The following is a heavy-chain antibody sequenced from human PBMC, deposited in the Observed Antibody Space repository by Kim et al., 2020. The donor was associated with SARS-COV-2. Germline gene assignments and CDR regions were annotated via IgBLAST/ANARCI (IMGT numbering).Heavy chain of an antibody. CDR1: GGSISSYY. Sequence: SETLSLTCTVSGGSISSYYWSWIRQPPGKGLEWIGYIYYSGSTNYNPSFKSRVTISVDTSKNQFSLKLSSVTAADTAVYYCARDLWGYYFDYWGQGTLVTVSS. V-gene: IGHV4-59*13. CDR2: IYYSGST. CDR3: ARDLWGYYFDY. J-gene: IGHJ4*02. D-gene: IGHD1-26*01.